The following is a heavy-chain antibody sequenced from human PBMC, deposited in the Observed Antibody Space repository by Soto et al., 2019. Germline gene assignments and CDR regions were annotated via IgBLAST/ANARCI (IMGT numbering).Heavy chain of an antibody. CDR1: GFTFSSYS. Sequence: GGSLRLASAASGFTFSSYSMNWVRPAPGKGLEWVSSIISSTSYIYYADSVKGPFTIPRDNAKNSLYLQMNSLRAEDTAVYYCSRDHFVIVSSTTATYSGMDVWGQGTLVTVSS. D-gene: IGHD2-2*01. J-gene: IGHJ6*02. CDR2: IISSTSYI. V-gene: IGHV3-21*01. CDR3: SRDHFVIVSSTTATYSGMDV.